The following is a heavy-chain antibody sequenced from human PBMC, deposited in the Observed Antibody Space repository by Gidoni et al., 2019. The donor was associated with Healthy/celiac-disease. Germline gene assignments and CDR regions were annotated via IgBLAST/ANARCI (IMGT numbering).Heavy chain of an antibody. Sequence: QVQLVQSGAEVKKPGASVKVSCKASGYTFTSYAMHWVRQAPGQRLEWMGWINAGNGNTKYSQKFQGRVTITRDTSASTAYMELSSLRSEDTAVYYCARDSGFLLLWFGEPTNWFDPWGQGTLVTVSS. CDR2: INAGNGNT. CDR1: GYTFTSYA. CDR3: ARDSGFLLLWFGEPTNWFDP. V-gene: IGHV1-3*01. J-gene: IGHJ5*02. D-gene: IGHD3-10*01.